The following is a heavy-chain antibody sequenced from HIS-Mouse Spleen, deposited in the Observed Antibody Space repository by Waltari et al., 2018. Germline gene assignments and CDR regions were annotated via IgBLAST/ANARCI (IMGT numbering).Heavy chain of an antibody. V-gene: IGHV4-30-4*01. Sequence: QVQLQESGPGLVKPSQTLSLTCTVSGGSISSGDYSWSWILQPPGKGLEWIGYIYYSGSTYYNPSLKSRVTISVDTSKNQFSLKLSSVTAADTAVYYCARDWPYYYGSGSLDPWGQGTLVTVSS. J-gene: IGHJ5*02. D-gene: IGHD3-10*01. CDR1: GGSISSGDYS. CDR3: ARDWPYYYGSGSLDP. CDR2: IYYSGST.